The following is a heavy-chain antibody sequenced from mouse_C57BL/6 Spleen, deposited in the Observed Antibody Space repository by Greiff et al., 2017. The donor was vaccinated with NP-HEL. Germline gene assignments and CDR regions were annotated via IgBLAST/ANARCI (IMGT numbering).Heavy chain of an antibody. CDR3: ARWWLKAMDY. D-gene: IGHD1-1*02. CDR1: GYAFSSSW. CDR2: IYPGDGDT. V-gene: IGHV1-82*01. J-gene: IGHJ4*01. Sequence: VQLQESGPELVKPGASVKISCKASGYAFSSSWMNWVKQRPGKGLEWIGRIYPGDGDTNYNGKFKGKATLTADKSSSTAYMQLSSLTSEDSAVYFCARWWLKAMDYWGQGTSVTVSS.